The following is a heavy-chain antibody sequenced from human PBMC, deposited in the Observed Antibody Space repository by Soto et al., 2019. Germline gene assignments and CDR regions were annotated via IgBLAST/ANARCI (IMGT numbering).Heavy chain of an antibody. CDR1: GYTFTSYG. Sequence: ASVKVSCKASGYTFTSYGISWVRQAPGQGLDWMGWISAYNGNTNYAQKLQGRVTMTTDTSTSTAYMELRSLRSDDTAVYYCARDPNYYGSGAYYYYGMDFWGQGSTVTVSS. CDR3: ARDPNYYGSGAYYYYGMDF. CDR2: ISAYNGNT. D-gene: IGHD3-10*01. V-gene: IGHV1-18*01. J-gene: IGHJ6*02.